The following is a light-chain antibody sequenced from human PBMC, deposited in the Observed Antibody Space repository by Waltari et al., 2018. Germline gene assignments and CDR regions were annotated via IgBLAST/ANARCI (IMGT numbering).Light chain of an antibody. V-gene: IGLV10-54*04. Sequence: QAGLTQPPSVSKGLRQTATLSCTGNSNNVGNQDAAWLQQHQGQPPKLLSYRNNNRPSGISDRFSASRSGNTASLTITGLQPEDEADYYCSAWDSDLRGYVFGTGTKVTVL. CDR1: SNNVGNQD. CDR2: RNN. CDR3: SAWDSDLRGYV. J-gene: IGLJ1*01.